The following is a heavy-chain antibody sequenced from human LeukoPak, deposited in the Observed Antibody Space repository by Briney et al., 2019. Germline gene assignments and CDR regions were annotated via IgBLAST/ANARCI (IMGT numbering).Heavy chain of an antibody. J-gene: IGHJ4*02. Sequence: NSGGSLRLSCTASGFSFSNAWMTWVRQAPGKGLEWVGRIISRTSGGATDYAAPVRGRFTISRDDSQNTLYLQMNSLKTEDTAVYYCTTCRYSYDVTGYSYFDYWGQGTPVTVSS. V-gene: IGHV3-15*01. CDR3: TTCRYSYDVTGYSYFDY. D-gene: IGHD3-22*01. CDR1: GFSFSNAW. CDR2: IISRTSGGAT.